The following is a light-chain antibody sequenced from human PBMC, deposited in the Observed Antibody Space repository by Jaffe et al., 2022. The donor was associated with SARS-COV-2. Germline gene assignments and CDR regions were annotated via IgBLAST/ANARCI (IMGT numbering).Light chain of an antibody. V-gene: IGLV1-40*01. J-gene: IGLJ3*02. Sequence: QSVLTQPPSVSGAPGQRVTISCTGSSSNIGAGYDVHWYQHLPGTAPKLLIYANGNRPSGVPVRFSGSRSGTSASLAINGLQAEDEADYYCQSYDGSLSGSVFGGGTKLTVL. CDR2: ANG. CDR3: QSYDGSLSGSV. CDR1: SSNIGAGYD.